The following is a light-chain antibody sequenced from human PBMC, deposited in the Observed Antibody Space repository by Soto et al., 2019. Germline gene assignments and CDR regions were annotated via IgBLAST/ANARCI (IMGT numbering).Light chain of an antibody. CDR1: SSDVGGYNY. J-gene: IGLJ2*01. CDR3: SSYTSSSTLEVV. Sequence: QSVLTQPASVSGSLGQSITISCTGTSSDVGGYNYVSWYQQHPGKAPKLTVYEVSSRPSGVSNRFSGSKSGNTASLTISGLLAEDEADYYCSSYTSSSTLEVVFGGGTKVTVL. V-gene: IGLV2-14*01. CDR2: EVS.